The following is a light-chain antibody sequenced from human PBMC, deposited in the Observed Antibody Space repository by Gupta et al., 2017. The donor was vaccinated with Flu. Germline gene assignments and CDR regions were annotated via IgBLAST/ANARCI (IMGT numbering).Light chain of an antibody. Sequence: TGTSSDIGTYDYVSRHQQHPGRTPKLLNYEVKTRPSRVPYRFSDSKSGNTASLTISRLQAEDEADYYCCSYAVPSRFGTGTKVTVL. V-gene: IGLV2-11*03. CDR2: EVK. CDR3: CSYAVPSR. J-gene: IGLJ1*01. CDR1: SSDIGTYDY.